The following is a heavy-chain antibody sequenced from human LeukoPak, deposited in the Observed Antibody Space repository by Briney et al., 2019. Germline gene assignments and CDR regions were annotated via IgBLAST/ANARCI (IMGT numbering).Heavy chain of an antibody. V-gene: IGHV3-48*01. D-gene: IGHD5-12*01. CDR1: GFTFSSYS. Sequence: GGSLRLSCAASGFTFSSYSMTWVRQAPGKGLEWVSYISSSSTIYYADSVKGRFTISRDNAKNSLYLQMNSLRAEDTAVYYCASGFPPPGDYYYGMDVWGQGTTVTVSS. CDR3: ASGFPPPGDYYYGMDV. CDR2: ISSSSTI. J-gene: IGHJ6*02.